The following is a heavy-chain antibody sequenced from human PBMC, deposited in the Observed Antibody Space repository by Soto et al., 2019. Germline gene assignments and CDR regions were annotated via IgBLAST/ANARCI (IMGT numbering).Heavy chain of an antibody. CDR2: ISAYNRDT. V-gene: IGHV1-18*01. D-gene: IGHD5-18*01. J-gene: IGHJ6*02. CDR3: ARERQRSYGSRGLDV. Sequence: QVQLVQSGAEVKQPGASLKVSCKASGYTFTSYAISWVRQAPGQGLEWMGWISAYNRDTNYAQKFQGRVTMTTDTSTSTAYMELRSLRSDDAAVYYCARERQRSYGSRGLDVWGQGTTVTVSS. CDR1: GYTFTSYA.